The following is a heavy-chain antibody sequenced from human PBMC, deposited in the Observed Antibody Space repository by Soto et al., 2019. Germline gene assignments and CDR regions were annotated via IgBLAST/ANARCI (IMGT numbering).Heavy chain of an antibody. CDR1: GGSINSGDSY. D-gene: IGHD2-15*01. CDR3: ARDAPGVAPY. V-gene: IGHV4-31*03. CDR2: INYRGST. J-gene: IGHJ4*02. Sequence: QVQLQESGPGLVRPSQTLSLICTVSGGSINSGDSYWNWIRQHPEKGLEWIGYINYRGSTFYNPSLKSRIIISVDTSKNQFSLKFSSVAAADTAVYYCARDAPGVAPYWGQGTLVTVSS.